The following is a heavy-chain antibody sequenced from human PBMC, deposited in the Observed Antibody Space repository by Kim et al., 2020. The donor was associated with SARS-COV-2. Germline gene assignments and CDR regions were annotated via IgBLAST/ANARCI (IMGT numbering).Heavy chain of an antibody. J-gene: IGHJ4*02. CDR3: ARHQQSGYALNFDY. Sequence: SETLSLTCTVSGGSISSYYWSWIRQPPGKGLEWIGYIYYSGSTNYNPSLKSRVTISVDTSKNQFSLKLSSVTAADTAVYYCARHQQSGYALNFDYWGQGTLVTVSS. V-gene: IGHV4-59*08. CDR2: IYYSGST. CDR1: GGSISSYY. D-gene: IGHD5-12*01.